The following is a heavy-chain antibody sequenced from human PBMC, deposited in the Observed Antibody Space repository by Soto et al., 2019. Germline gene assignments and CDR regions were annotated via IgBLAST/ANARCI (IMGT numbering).Heavy chain of an antibody. J-gene: IGHJ4*02. CDR3: ARLGYCSSTSCYKGVYFDY. V-gene: IGHV5-10-1*01. Sequence: PGESLKISCKGSGYSFTSYWISWVRQMPGKGLEWMGRIDPSDSYTNYSPSFQGHVTISADKSISTAYLQWSSLKASDTAMYYCARLGYCSSTSCYKGVYFDYWGQGTLVTVPQ. CDR2: IDPSDSYT. D-gene: IGHD2-2*02. CDR1: GYSFTSYW.